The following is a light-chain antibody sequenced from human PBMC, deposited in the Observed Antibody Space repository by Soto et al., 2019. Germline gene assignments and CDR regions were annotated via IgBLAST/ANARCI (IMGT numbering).Light chain of an antibody. CDR2: DAS. Sequence: DNQVTQSRSSLSASIGDRVPITCQASQNINNYLNWYQQKPGRAPKLLIYDASNLEAGVPSRFRGSGSGTDFTFTISRLQPEDIATYYCQQYENLPTFGQGTRLEIK. CDR3: QQYENLPT. J-gene: IGKJ5*01. V-gene: IGKV1-33*01. CDR1: QNINNY.